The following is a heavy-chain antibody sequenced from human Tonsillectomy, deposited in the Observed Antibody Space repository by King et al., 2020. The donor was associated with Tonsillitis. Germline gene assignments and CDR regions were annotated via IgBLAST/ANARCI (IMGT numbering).Heavy chain of an antibody. CDR3: ARAPREYCSGGSCYCIY. CDR2: ISSSSSYI. Sequence: VQLVESGGGLVKPGGSLRLSCAASGFTFSSYSMNWVRQAPGKGLEWGSSISSSSSYIYYADSVKGRFTISRDNAKNSLYLQMNSLRAEDTAVYYCARAPREYCSGGSCYCIYWGQGTLVTVSS. D-gene: IGHD2-15*01. V-gene: IGHV3-21*01. J-gene: IGHJ4*02. CDR1: GFTFSSYS.